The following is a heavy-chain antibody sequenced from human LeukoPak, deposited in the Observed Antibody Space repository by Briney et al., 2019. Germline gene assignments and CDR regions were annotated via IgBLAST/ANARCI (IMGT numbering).Heavy chain of an antibody. CDR1: GFTFSRYA. Sequence: GGSLRLSCAASGFTFSRYAMSWVGPARGKGRAGVSAFSGNGGSTYYAGSVKGRFTISRDNSKNTLYLQMNSLRAEDTAVYYCAKAYCSGGSCYGVGYPTFDYWGQGTLVTVSS. CDR3: AKAYCSGGSCYGVGYPTFDY. V-gene: IGHV3-23*01. J-gene: IGHJ4*02. D-gene: IGHD2-15*01. CDR2: FSGNGGST.